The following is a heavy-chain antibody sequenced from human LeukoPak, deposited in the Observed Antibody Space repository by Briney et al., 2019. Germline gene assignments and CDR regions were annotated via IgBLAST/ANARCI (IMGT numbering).Heavy chain of an antibody. D-gene: IGHD5-24*01. V-gene: IGHV4-61*02. CDR2: VYTSGST. Sequence: PSETLSLTCTISGGSISSDDYYWSWIRQPAGKGLEWIGRVYTSGSTNYNPSLRSRVTISVDTSKNQFSLKLSSVTATDTAVYYCARDFRETQRRSMRRYYYYYMDVWGKGTTVTVSS. J-gene: IGHJ6*03. CDR1: GGSISSDDYY. CDR3: ARDFRETQRRSMRRYYYYYMDV.